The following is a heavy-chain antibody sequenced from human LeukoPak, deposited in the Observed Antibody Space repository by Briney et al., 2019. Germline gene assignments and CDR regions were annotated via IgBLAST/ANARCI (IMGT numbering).Heavy chain of an antibody. CDR2: IYSGGTT. CDR1: GFTVSSNS. CDR3: ARDDAFDI. V-gene: IGHV3-66*01. Sequence: PGWSLRLSCAASGFTVSSNSMSWVRQAPGRGLEWVSVIYSGGTTYYADSVKGRFTISRDNSKNTLYLQMNSLRAEDTAVYYCARDDAFDIWGQGTMVTVSS. J-gene: IGHJ3*02.